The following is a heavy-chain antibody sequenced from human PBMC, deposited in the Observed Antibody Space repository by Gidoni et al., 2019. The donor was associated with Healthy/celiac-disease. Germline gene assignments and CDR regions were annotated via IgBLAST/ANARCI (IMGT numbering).Heavy chain of an antibody. Sequence: QVQLVQSGAEVKKPGASVKVSCKASGYTFTSYYMHWVRQAPGQGLEWMGIINPSGGSTSYAQKFQGRVTMTRDTSTSTVYMELSSLRSEDTAVYYCARAHYSSSWYHTGGNLRFWGQGTLVTVSS. D-gene: IGHD6-13*01. V-gene: IGHV1-46*01. CDR3: ARAHYSSSWYHTGGNLRF. CDR1: GYTFTSYY. CDR2: INPSGGST. J-gene: IGHJ4*02.